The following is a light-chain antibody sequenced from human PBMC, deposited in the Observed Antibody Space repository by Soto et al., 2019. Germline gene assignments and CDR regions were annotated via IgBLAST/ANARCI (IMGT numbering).Light chain of an antibody. Sequence: QSALTQPASVSGSPGQSITISCTATSSDLGRYNFVSWYQQHPGKAPKLVIYKVTNRPSGVSNRFSGSRSGNTASLTISGLQAEDEADYYCCSYTGSRNYVFGIGTKLTVL. J-gene: IGLJ1*01. CDR3: CSYTGSRNYV. CDR2: KVT. CDR1: SSDLGRYNF. V-gene: IGLV2-14*01.